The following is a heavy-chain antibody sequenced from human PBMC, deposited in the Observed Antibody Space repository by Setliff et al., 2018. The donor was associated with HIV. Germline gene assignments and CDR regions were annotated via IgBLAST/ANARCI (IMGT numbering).Heavy chain of an antibody. D-gene: IGHD3-22*01. J-gene: IGHJ4*02. CDR3: ARAYNVYDYRFDSSGYDY. CDR1: GFTFSTYW. Sequence: GGSLRLSCAASGFTFSTYWMSWVRQAPGTGLEWVANIKQHGSENYYVDSVKGRFIASTDNAKNSLFLQMNSLKAEDTAVYYCARAYNVYDYRFDSSGYDYWGQGTLVTVSS. CDR2: IKQHGSEN. V-gene: IGHV3-7*03.